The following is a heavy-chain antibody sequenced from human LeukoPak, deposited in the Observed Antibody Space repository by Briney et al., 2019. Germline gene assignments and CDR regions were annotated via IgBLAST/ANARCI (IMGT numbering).Heavy chain of an antibody. Sequence: PGGSLRLSCTASGFTFSSYGMHWVRQAPGKGLEWVGLIWYDGTDKFYADSVKGRFTISRDNSKNTLYLQMNSLRGEDTAVYYCARDYIVTTKKGFDYWGQGTLVTVSS. J-gene: IGHJ4*02. V-gene: IGHV3-33*01. CDR2: IWYDGTDK. CDR3: ARDYIVTTKKGFDY. D-gene: IGHD5-12*01. CDR1: GFTFSSYG.